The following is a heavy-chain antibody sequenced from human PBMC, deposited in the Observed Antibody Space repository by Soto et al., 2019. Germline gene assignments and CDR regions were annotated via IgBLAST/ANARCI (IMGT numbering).Heavy chain of an antibody. CDR3: AGDRLRDCIGTGCYANNWFDP. Sequence: QVQLVQSGAEVKKPGSSVKVSCKASGGTFSSYAISWVRQAPGQGLEWMGGIIPIFGTANYAQKFQGKVTNTADESMSKGYMELSSLRSEDTAVYCCAGDRLRDCIGTGCYANNWFDPRGQGTLVSVSS. CDR1: GGTFSSYA. V-gene: IGHV1-69*12. CDR2: IIPIFGTA. J-gene: IGHJ5*02. D-gene: IGHD2-2*01.